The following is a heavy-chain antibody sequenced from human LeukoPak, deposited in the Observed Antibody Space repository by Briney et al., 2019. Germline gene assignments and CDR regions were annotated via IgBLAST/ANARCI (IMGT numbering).Heavy chain of an antibody. J-gene: IGHJ1*01. D-gene: IGHD3/OR15-3a*01. CDR3: ARDDLWTGYLGYFQH. Sequence: GGSPRLSCAASGFTFTTYGFHWVRQTPGKGLEWVAVIWHDGSNQYYADSVKGRFTISRDDSRTTVYLQINSLRAEDTAVYYCARDDLWTGYLGYFQHWGQGTLVTVSS. CDR1: GFTFTTYG. V-gene: IGHV3-33*01. CDR2: IWHDGSNQ.